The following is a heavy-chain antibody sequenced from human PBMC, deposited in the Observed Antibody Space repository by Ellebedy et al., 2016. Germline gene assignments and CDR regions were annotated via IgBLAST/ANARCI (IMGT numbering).Heavy chain of an antibody. CDR1: GFTFSTYA. J-gene: IGHJ4*02. D-gene: IGHD1-26*01. CDR2: ASASGNHT. V-gene: IGHV3-23*01. CDR3: ATGGYYSPSGH. Sequence: GGSLRLSCVASGFTFSTYAMNWVRQAPGQGLEWVSSASASGNHTHYTDSVKGRFTISRDNSKKTLFLQMNSLRAEDTAVYYCATGGYYSPSGHWGQGTLVTVSS.